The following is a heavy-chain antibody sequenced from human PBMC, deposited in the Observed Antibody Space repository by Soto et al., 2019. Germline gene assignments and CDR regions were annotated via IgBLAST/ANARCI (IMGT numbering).Heavy chain of an antibody. D-gene: IGHD2-2*01. CDR3: ARGYAAAPTH. J-gene: IGHJ4*02. V-gene: IGHV4-59*01. CDR1: GGSISSYY. Sequence: SETLSLTCTVSGGSISSYYWSWIRQPQGKGLEWIGYIYNTGSTIYNPSLKSRVTISVDTSKNLFSLKVSSVTAADTAVYYCARGYAAAPTHWGQGTLVTVSS. CDR2: IYNTGST.